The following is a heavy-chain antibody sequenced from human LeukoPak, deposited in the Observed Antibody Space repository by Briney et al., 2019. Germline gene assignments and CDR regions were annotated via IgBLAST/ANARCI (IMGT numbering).Heavy chain of an antibody. CDR1: GDTVSSNSAA. CDR2: TYYRSKWYT. V-gene: IGHV6-1*01. D-gene: IGHD6-13*01. Sequence: SQTLSLACAISGDTVSSNSAAWNWIRQSPSRGLEWLGRTYYRSKWYTDYAESVKSRITINPDTSKNQFSLQLNSVTPEDSAVYYCARGRSWPLDYWGQGTLVTVSS. CDR3: ARGRSWPLDY. J-gene: IGHJ4*02.